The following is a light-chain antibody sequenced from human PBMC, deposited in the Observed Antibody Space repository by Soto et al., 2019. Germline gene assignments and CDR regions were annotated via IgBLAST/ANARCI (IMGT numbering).Light chain of an antibody. CDR1: QSISSD. V-gene: IGKV3-11*01. CDR2: DSS. CDR3: PHHSNWPPSP. J-gene: IGKJ3*01. Sequence: DIVLTQSPVTRSVSPGERATLSCRASQSISSDLAWYQQKPGQAPRLLIYDSSNRATGIPARFSGSGSGTAFTLTLSSLGPKHFEVYYGPHHSNWPPSPFGPGPQWMSN.